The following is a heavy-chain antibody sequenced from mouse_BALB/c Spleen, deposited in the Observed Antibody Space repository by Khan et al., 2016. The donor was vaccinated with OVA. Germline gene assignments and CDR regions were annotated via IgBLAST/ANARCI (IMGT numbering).Heavy chain of an antibody. D-gene: IGHD1-3*01. CDR2: IWAGGST. CDR3: ARLEDI. Sequence: VQLLEPGPGLVAPSQSLSITCTISGFSLTSYGVHWVRQPPGKGLEWLGVIWAGGSTNYNSALMSRLSISKDNSKSQVFLKMNSLQTDDTAMNYCARLEDIWGQGTTLTVSS. CDR1: GFSLTSYG. J-gene: IGHJ2*01. V-gene: IGHV2-9*02.